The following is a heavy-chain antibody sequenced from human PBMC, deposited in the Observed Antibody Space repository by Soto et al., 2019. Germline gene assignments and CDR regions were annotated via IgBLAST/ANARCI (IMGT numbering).Heavy chain of an antibody. CDR3: ARARFHYYDSSGFSDY. CDR2: INAGNGNT. CDR1: GYTFTSYA. V-gene: IGHV1-3*01. J-gene: IGHJ4*02. D-gene: IGHD3-22*01. Sequence: ASVKVSGKASGYTFTSYAMHWVRQAPGQRLEWMGWINAGNGNTKYSQKFQGRVTITRDTSASTAYMELSSLRSEDTAVYYCARARFHYYDSSGFSDYWGQGTLVTVSS.